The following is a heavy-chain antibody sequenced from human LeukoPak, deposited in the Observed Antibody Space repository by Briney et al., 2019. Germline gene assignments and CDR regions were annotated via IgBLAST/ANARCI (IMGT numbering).Heavy chain of an antibody. CDR2: IYDSGST. CDR3: GRGGYYVGV. V-gene: IGHV4-59*11. J-gene: IGHJ6*03. CDR1: GGSMSSQY. Sequence: PSETLSLTCTVSGGSMSSQYWSWIRQPPGKGLGWIGYIYDSGSTKYNPSLKSRVTISADTSNNQFSLKLSSVTAADTAVYYCGRGGYYVGVWGKGTTVTVSS.